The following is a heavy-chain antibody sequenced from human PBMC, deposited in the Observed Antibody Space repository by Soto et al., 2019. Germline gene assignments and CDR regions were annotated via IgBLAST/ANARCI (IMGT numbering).Heavy chain of an antibody. CDR2: ISHSGTS. Sequence: PSETLSLTCTVCGYSISSGYYWSWIRQTPGKGLEWIGSISHSGTSFYNPSLRSRVTISMDTSKNHFSLKLNSLTATDTAVYYCARASGRHSRWGQWSDPWGQGTLVTVCS. D-gene: IGHD2-21*02. V-gene: IGHV4-38-2*02. J-gene: IGHJ5*02. CDR1: GYSISSGYY. CDR3: ARASGRHSRWGQWSDP.